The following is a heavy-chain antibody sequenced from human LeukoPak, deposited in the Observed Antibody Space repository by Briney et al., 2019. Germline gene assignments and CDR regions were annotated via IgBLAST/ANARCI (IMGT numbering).Heavy chain of an antibody. J-gene: IGHJ4*02. CDR1: GGSISPYY. V-gene: IGHV4-59*01. CDR2: IYYSGST. Sequence: PSETLSLTCTVSGGSISPYYWSWIRQPPGKALEWIGYIYYSGSTNYNPSLKSRVTISVDTSKKQFSLKLNSVTAADTAVYYCARGKGYFDYWGQGTLVTVSS. CDR3: ARGKGYFDY.